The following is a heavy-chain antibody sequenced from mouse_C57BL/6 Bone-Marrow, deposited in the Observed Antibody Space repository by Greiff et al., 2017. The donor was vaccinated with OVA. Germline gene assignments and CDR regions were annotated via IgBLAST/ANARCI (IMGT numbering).Heavy chain of an antibody. CDR2: IYPGDGAT. J-gene: IGHJ3*01. Sequence: QVQLKESGPELVKPGASVKISCKASGYAFSSSWMNWVKQRPGKGLEWIGRIYPGDGATNYNGKFKGKATLTADKSSSTAYMQLSSLTSEDSAVYFCARGDNPFAYWGQGTLVTVSA. CDR1: GYAFSSSW. CDR3: ARGDNPFAY. V-gene: IGHV1-82*01. D-gene: IGHD1-3*01.